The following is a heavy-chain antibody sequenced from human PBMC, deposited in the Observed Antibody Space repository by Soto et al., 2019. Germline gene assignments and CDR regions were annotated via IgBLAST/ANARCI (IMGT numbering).Heavy chain of an antibody. J-gene: IGHJ4*02. CDR2: IYSGDSDT. D-gene: IGHD4-17*01. V-gene: IGHV5-51*01. Sequence: PGESLKISCKGSGNSFTRYCIGCLRQMPGKGLEWMGFIYSGDSDTRYSPSFQGQVTISADKSISTAYLQWSSLKASDTAMYYCARVLDVTTLGYWGQGTLVTVSS. CDR1: GNSFTRYC. CDR3: ARVLDVTTLGY.